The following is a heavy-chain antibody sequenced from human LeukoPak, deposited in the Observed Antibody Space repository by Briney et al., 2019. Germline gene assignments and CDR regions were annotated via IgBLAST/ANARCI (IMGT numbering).Heavy chain of an antibody. V-gene: IGHV1-69*04. Sequence: SVKVSCKASGGTFSSYTISWVRQAPGQGLEWMGRIIPILGIANYAQKFQGRVTITADKSTSTAYMELSSLRSEDTAVYYCARDHPYYYDSSGYYANWFDPWGQGTLVTAPS. CDR1: GGTFSSYT. J-gene: IGHJ5*02. CDR2: IIPILGIA. CDR3: ARDHPYYYDSSGYYANWFDP. D-gene: IGHD3-22*01.